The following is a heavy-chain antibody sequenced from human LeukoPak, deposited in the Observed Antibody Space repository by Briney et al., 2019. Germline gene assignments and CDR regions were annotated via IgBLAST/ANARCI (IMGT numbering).Heavy chain of an antibody. J-gene: IGHJ4*02. CDR2: INPSGGST. CDR3: ATTNYYGSGSYQYYFDY. D-gene: IGHD3-10*01. CDR1: GYTFTSYY. V-gene: IGHV1-46*01. Sequence: ASVKVSCKASGYTFTSYYMHWVRQAPGQGLEWMGIINPSGGSTSYAQKFQGRVTMTRDTSITTAYMELSRLRSDDTAVYYCATTNYYGSGSYQYYFDYWGQGTLVTVSS.